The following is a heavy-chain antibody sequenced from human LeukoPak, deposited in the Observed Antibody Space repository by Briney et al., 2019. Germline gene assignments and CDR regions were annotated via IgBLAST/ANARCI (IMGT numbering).Heavy chain of an antibody. D-gene: IGHD3-10*01. Sequence: GGSLRLSCAASGFTFSSYGRHWVRQAPGKGLEGVAVISYDGSNKYYADSVKGRFTISRDNTKNTPYLQMNSLRAEDTAVYYCAKDPLGVRGVIHPTHYFDYWGQGTLVTVSS. CDR3: AKDPLGVRGVIHPTHYFDY. CDR1: GFTFSSYG. V-gene: IGHV3-30*18. J-gene: IGHJ4*02. CDR2: ISYDGSNK.